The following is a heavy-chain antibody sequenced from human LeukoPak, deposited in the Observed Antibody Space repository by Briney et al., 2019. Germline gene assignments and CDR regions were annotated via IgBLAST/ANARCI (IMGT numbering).Heavy chain of an antibody. V-gene: IGHV3-74*01. CDR1: GFTFTTYW. D-gene: IGHD7-27*01. CDR2: INNDGSST. J-gene: IGHJ4*02. CDR3: AREWSLTGDFNY. Sequence: PGGSLRLSCAASGFTFTTYWMHWVRPAPGKGLVCVSRINNDGSSTSYADSVKGRFTISRDNAKKTLYLQMNSLRAEDTAVYYCAREWSLTGDFNYWGQGTLVTVSS.